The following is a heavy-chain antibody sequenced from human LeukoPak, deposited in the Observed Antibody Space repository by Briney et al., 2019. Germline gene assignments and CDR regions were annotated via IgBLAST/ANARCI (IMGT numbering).Heavy chain of an antibody. D-gene: IGHD1-26*01. CDR1: GGSFIGYY. CDR3: ARIRSRKWGFDY. J-gene: IGHJ4*02. Sequence: SETLSLTCAVYGGSFIGYYWSWIRQPPGKGMEWIGEINHFGSTNYNPSLKSRVTISIDTSKNQFSLKLSSVTAADTAVYYCARIRSRKWGFDYWGQGTLVTVSS. V-gene: IGHV4-34*01. CDR2: INHFGST.